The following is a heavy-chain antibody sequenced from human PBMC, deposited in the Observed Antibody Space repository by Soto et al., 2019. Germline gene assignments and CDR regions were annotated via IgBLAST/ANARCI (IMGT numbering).Heavy chain of an antibody. J-gene: IGHJ1*01. CDR2: IIPIFGTA. D-gene: IGHD6-6*01. Sequence: QLQLVQSGAEVKKPGSSVRVSCKASGGTFSSYAISGVRQAPGQGLEWMGGIIPIFGTANYAQKFQGRVTITADESTSTAYMELSSLRSEDTAVYYCASTVPHEYSSSWFQHWGQGTLVTVSS. CDR3: ASTVPHEYSSSWFQH. CDR1: GGTFSSYA. V-gene: IGHV1-69*01.